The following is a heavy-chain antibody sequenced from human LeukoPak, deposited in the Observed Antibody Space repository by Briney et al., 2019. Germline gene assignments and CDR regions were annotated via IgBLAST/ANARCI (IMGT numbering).Heavy chain of an antibody. Sequence: PGGSLRLSCAASGFTVSSNYMSWVRQAPGKGLEWVSYISSSGSTIYYADSVKGRFTISRDNAKNSLYLQMNSLGAEDTAVYYCARDNYDSSTPYYFDYWGQGTLVTVSS. V-gene: IGHV3-11*04. D-gene: IGHD3-22*01. CDR1: GFTVSSNY. J-gene: IGHJ4*02. CDR3: ARDNYDSSTPYYFDY. CDR2: ISSSGSTI.